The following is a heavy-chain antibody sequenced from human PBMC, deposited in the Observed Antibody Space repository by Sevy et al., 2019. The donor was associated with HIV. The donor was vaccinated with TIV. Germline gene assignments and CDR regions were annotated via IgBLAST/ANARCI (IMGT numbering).Heavy chain of an antibody. V-gene: IGHV3-23*01. Sequence: GGSLRLSCAASGFIFSSYVMTWXXXAPGKGLEWVSTISGSGGSTYYADSVKGRFTISRDNSKKMLDLQMNSLRAEDTAVYYCEAIATAGRDYWGQGTLVTVSS. CDR3: EAIATAGRDY. J-gene: IGHJ4*02. D-gene: IGHD6-13*01. CDR2: ISGSGGST. CDR1: GFIFSSYV.